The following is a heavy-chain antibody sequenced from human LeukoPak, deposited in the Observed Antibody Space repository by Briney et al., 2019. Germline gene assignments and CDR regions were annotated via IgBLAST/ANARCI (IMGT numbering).Heavy chain of an antibody. D-gene: IGHD4-11*01. CDR3: ARSGGLQKFDY. J-gene: IGHJ4*02. CDR1: EFTFSNYA. Sequence: GGSLRLPCAASEFTFSNYALHWVRQAPGKGLQWVAVISYDGSTIHYADSVKGRFIISRDTSKNTLYLQMNSLRAEDTAVYYCARSGGLQKFDYWGQGTLVTVSS. CDR2: ISYDGSTI. V-gene: IGHV3-30-3*01.